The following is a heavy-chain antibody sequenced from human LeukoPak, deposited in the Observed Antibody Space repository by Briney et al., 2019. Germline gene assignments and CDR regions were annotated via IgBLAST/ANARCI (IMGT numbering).Heavy chain of an antibody. Sequence: PGGSLRLSCAASGFTFDDYAMHWVRQAPGKGLEWVSGISWNSGSIGYADSVKGRFTISRDNAKNSLYLQMNSLRAEDTALYYCAKDIRDYGAFDYWGQGTLVTASS. V-gene: IGHV3-9*01. J-gene: IGHJ4*02. CDR3: AKDIRDYGAFDY. CDR2: ISWNSGSI. D-gene: IGHD4-17*01. CDR1: GFTFDDYA.